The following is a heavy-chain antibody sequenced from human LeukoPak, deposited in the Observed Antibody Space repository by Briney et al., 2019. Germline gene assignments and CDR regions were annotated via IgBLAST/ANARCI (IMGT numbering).Heavy chain of an antibody. J-gene: IGHJ4*02. V-gene: IGHV4-34*01. D-gene: IGHD1-7*01. CDR3: ASTDWNYAR. CDR2: INYSGSA. CDR1: GGSFSGYY. Sequence: PSETLSLTCAIYGGSFSGYYWSWIRQPPGKGLEWIGEINYSGSANYNPSLKSRVTISLDTSKNQFSLRLSSVTAADTAVYYCASTDWNYARWGQGILVTVSS.